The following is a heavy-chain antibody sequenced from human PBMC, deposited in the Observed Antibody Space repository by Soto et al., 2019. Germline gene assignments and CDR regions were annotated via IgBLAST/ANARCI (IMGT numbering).Heavy chain of an antibody. Sequence: GGSLRLSCAASGFTFSSYSMNWVRQAPGKGLEWVSYISSSSSTIYYADSVKGRFTISRDNAKNSLYRQMNSLRAEDTAVYYCARRDTIFGVVIIPNYYYYYMDVWGKGTTVTVSS. CDR3: ARRDTIFGVVIIPNYYYYYMDV. D-gene: IGHD3-3*01. V-gene: IGHV3-48*01. J-gene: IGHJ6*03. CDR1: GFTFSSYS. CDR2: ISSSSSTI.